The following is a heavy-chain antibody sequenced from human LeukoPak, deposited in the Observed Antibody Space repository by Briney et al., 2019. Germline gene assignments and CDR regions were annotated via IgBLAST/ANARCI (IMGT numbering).Heavy chain of an antibody. CDR3: ARHSPPTVTTWGDALDL. V-gene: IGHV4-59*08. Sequence: SETLSLTCTVSGGAIRSYYWSWIRQSPGKGLEWLGYIYHSGSTNYSPSLKSRVTISVDTSKNQFSLNLTSVTAADTAVYYCARHSPPTVTTWGDALDLWGQGTMVTVSS. CDR2: IYHSGST. D-gene: IGHD4-17*01. CDR1: GGAIRSYY. J-gene: IGHJ3*01.